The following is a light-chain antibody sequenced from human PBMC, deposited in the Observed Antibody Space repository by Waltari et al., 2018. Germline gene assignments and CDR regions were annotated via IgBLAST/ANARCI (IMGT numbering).Light chain of an antibody. Sequence: QSALTQPPSASGYPGQSVTISCTGTSSDVGGYNYVSWYQQHPGKAPKLMIYEVSTRPSGVPDRFSGSKSGNTASLTVSGLQAEDEADYYCSSYAGSTVVFGGGTKLTVL. CDR2: EVS. J-gene: IGLJ2*01. CDR1: SSDVGGYNY. V-gene: IGLV2-8*01. CDR3: SSYAGSTVV.